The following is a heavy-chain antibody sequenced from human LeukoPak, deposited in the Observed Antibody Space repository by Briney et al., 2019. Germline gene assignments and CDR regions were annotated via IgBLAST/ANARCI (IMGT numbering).Heavy chain of an antibody. CDR1: GGSISSSTYY. V-gene: IGHV4-39*01. CDR2: IYYSGST. D-gene: IGHD6-13*01. Sequence: KSSETLSLTGTVPGGSISSSTYYWGWIRQPPGRGLEWIGTIYYSGSTYYNPSLRSRVTVSVDTSKNQFSLKVSSVTAADTAVYYCVRHPAAGGTGFYGMDVWGQGTTVTVSS. J-gene: IGHJ6*02. CDR3: VRHPAAGGTGFYGMDV.